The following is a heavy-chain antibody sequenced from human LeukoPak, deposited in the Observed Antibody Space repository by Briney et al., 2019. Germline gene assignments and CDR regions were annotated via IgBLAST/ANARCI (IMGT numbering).Heavy chain of an antibody. CDR1: GFTFSSYA. CDR3: RAVAGTSALDY. CDR2: ISSNGGTT. V-gene: IGHV3-64*01. D-gene: IGHD6-19*01. Sequence: GGSLRLSCAASGFTFSSYAMHWVRQAPGKGLEYVSVISSNGGTTYYANSVKGRFTISRDNSKNTPYLQMGSLRVEDMAVYYCRAVAGTSALDYWGQGTLVTVSS. J-gene: IGHJ4*02.